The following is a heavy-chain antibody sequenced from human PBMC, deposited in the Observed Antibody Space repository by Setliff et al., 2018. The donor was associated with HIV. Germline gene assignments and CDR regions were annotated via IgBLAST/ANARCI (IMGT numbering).Heavy chain of an antibody. CDR3: ARNQGDSSGWYAGDY. Sequence: ASVKVSCKASGYTFTSYPMHWVRRAPGQGLEWMGVINTSGGSAGYAEKFRGRVTMTRGTSTSTVYMDLRNLRSEDTAVYYCARNQGDSSGWYAGDYWGHGTLVTV. V-gene: IGHV1-46*01. CDR2: INTSGGSA. D-gene: IGHD6-19*01. J-gene: IGHJ4*01. CDR1: GYTFTSYP.